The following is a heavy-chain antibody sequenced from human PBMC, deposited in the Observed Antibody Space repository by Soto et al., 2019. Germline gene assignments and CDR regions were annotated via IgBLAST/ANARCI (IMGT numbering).Heavy chain of an antibody. Sequence: SETLSLTCTVSGGSISSYYWSWIRQPPGKGLEWIGYIYYSGSTNYNPSLKSRVTISVDTSKNQFSLKLSSVTAADTAVYYCARRVGYSGVRAFDIWGQGTMVTVSS. V-gene: IGHV4-59*08. CDR3: ARRVGYSGVRAFDI. D-gene: IGHD5-12*01. CDR2: IYYSGST. J-gene: IGHJ3*02. CDR1: GGSISSYY.